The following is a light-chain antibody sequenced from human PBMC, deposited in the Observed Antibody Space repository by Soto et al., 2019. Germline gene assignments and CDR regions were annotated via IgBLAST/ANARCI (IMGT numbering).Light chain of an antibody. CDR3: QQANTFPFP. Sequence: DIQMTQSPSSVSASVGDRVTFTCRASQHISSWLAWYQQKPGKAPKLLIAAASILQSGVPSRFSGSGYGTDFTLTISSLQPEDFATYFCQQANTFPFPFGPG. CDR2: AAS. CDR1: QHISSW. J-gene: IGKJ3*01. V-gene: IGKV1-12*02.